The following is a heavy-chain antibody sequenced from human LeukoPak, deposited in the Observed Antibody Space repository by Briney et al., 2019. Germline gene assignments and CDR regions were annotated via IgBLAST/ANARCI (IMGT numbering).Heavy chain of an antibody. CDR2: IWYDGSKT. CDR1: GFTFTNYG. Sequence: GGSLRLSCTTSGFTFTNYGINWVRQAPGKGLEWVAAIWYDGSKTSYTDSVKGRFTVSRDISKNTVYPQMNGLKAEDTAVYYCARDDCSTTPCYAYWGQGTLVTVSS. J-gene: IGHJ4*02. CDR3: ARDDCSTTPCYAY. D-gene: IGHD2-2*01. V-gene: IGHV3-33*01.